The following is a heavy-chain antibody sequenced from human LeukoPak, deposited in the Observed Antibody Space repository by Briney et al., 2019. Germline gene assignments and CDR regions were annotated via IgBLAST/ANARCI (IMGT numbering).Heavy chain of an antibody. D-gene: IGHD6-13*01. J-gene: IGHJ3*02. CDR1: GGSVSSGDYY. CDR2: IYYSGNT. V-gene: IGHV4-30-4*08. CDR3: ARARTFAAAGTTAFDI. Sequence: SETLSLTXTVSGGSVSSGDYYWSCIRQPPGKGLEWIGYIYYSGNTYYNPSLKSRLTISVDTSKNQFSLKLTSVTAADTAVYYCARARTFAAAGTTAFDIWGQGTMVTVSS.